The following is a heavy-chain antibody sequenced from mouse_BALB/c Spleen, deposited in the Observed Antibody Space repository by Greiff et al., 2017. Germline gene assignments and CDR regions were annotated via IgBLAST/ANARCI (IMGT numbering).Heavy chain of an antibody. CDR1: GYSFTGYY. V-gene: IGHV1S34*01. CDR3: ARFPLGSSLYAMDY. CDR2: ISCYNGAT. J-gene: IGHJ4*01. D-gene: IGHD1-1*01. Sequence: LVKPGASVKISCKASGYSFTGYYMHWVKQSHGKSLEWIGYISCYNGATSYNQKFKGKATFTVDTSSSTAYMQFNSLTSEDSAVYYCARFPLGSSLYAMDYWGQGTSVTVSS.